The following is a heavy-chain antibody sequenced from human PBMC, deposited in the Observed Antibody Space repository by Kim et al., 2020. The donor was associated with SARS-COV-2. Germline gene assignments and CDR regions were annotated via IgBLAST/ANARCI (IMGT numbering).Heavy chain of an antibody. Sequence: YNPSLKSPVLISVDTSRNQFSLNLPSVTAADTAVYYCARSRASTVLDAFDIWGQGTMVNVSS. J-gene: IGHJ3*02. V-gene: IGHV4-34*01. CDR3: ARSRASTVLDAFDI. D-gene: IGHD1-26*01.